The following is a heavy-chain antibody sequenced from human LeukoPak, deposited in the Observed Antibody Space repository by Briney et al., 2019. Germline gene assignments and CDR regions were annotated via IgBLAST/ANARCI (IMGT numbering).Heavy chain of an antibody. Sequence: PSETLSLTCTVSGGSISSGGYNWNWIRQHPGRGLEYIGYIYYSGSTHYNPSLKSRVTISVDTSKNQLSLKLSSVTAADTAVYYCARGWGGTMVRGQSYAMDVWGQGTAVTVSS. CDR1: GGSISSGGYN. CDR3: ARGWGGTMVRGQSYAMDV. V-gene: IGHV4-31*03. J-gene: IGHJ6*02. CDR2: IYYSGST. D-gene: IGHD3-10*01.